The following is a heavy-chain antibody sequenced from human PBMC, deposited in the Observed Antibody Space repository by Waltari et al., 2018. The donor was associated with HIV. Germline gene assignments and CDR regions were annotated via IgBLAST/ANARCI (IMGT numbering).Heavy chain of an antibody. CDR1: GYSFTNYW. V-gene: IGHV5-51*01. D-gene: IGHD3-16*01. J-gene: IGHJ6*02. Sequence: VQLVQSGADVKKPGESLKISCRGSGYSFTNYWIGGLRQLPGKGLELMGIIYGGDSDTTYSPSFQGQVTISADKSTSTAYLQWSSLKASDTAMYYCARLAWGTAVDRGNYYHGMDVWGQGTTVTVSS. CDR2: IYGGDSDT. CDR3: ARLAWGTAVDRGNYYHGMDV.